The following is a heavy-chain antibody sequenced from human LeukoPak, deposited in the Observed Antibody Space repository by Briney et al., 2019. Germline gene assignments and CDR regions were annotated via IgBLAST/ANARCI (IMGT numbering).Heavy chain of an antibody. CDR1: GFTFSSYE. D-gene: IGHD3-3*01. Sequence: GGSLRLSCAASGFTFSSYEMNWVRQALGKGLEWVSYISSSGSTIYYADSVKGRFTISRDNAKNPLYVQMNSLRAEDTAVYYCARENYDFWSGSTGGYYFDYWGQGTLVTVSS. J-gene: IGHJ4*02. CDR3: ARENYDFWSGSTGGYYFDY. V-gene: IGHV3-48*03. CDR2: ISSSGSTI.